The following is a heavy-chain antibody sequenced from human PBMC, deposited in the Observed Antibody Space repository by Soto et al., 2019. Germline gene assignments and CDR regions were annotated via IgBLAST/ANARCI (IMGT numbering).Heavy chain of an antibody. J-gene: IGHJ5*02. CDR3: ARFSPDYGDSPGFDP. V-gene: IGHV1-69*13. CDR2: IIPIFGTA. D-gene: IGHD4-17*01. CDR1: GGTFSSYA. Sequence: SVKVSCKASGGTFSSYAISWVRQAPGQGLEWMGGIIPIFGTANYAQKFQGRVTITADESTSTAYMELSSLRSEDTAVYYCARFSPDYGDSPGFDPWGQGTLVTVSS.